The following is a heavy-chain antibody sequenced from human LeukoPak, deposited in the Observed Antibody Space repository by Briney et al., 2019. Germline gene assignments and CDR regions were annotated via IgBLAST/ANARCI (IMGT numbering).Heavy chain of an antibody. CDR1: GFTFSNYW. Sequence: GGSLRLSCAASGFTFSNYWMHWVRQAPGKGLEWVSAISGSGGSTYYADSVKGRFTISRDNSKNTLYLQMNSLRAEDTAVYYCAKDTGEYTYYFDYWGQGTLVTVSS. J-gene: IGHJ4*02. CDR2: ISGSGGST. CDR3: AKDTGEYTYYFDY. D-gene: IGHD1-1*01. V-gene: IGHV3-23*01.